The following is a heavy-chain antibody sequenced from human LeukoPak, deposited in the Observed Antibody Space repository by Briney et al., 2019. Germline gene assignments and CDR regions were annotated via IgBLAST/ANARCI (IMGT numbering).Heavy chain of an antibody. V-gene: IGHV1-24*01. Sequence: ASVKVSCKASGYTFTSYGISWVRQAPGKGLEWMGGFDPEDGETIYAQKFQGRVTMTEDTSTDTAYMELSSLRSEDTAVYYCATTYYDSSGYPEYFQHWGQGTLVTVSS. CDR3: ATTYYDSSGYPEYFQH. CDR1: GYTFTSYG. CDR2: FDPEDGET. J-gene: IGHJ1*01. D-gene: IGHD3-22*01.